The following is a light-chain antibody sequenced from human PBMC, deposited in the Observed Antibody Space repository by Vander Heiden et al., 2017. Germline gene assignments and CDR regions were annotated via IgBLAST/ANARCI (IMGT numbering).Light chain of an antibody. Sequence: QSVLTQPPAASGNPGQRVTISCSGSSSNIGSNYVYWYHQLPGTAPKLLIYRNNQRPSGVPDRFSGSKSGTSASLAISGLRSEDESDYYCAAWDDSLSGYVVFGGGTKLTVL. CDR3: AAWDDSLSGYVV. V-gene: IGLV1-47*01. CDR2: RNN. CDR1: SSNIGSNY. J-gene: IGLJ2*01.